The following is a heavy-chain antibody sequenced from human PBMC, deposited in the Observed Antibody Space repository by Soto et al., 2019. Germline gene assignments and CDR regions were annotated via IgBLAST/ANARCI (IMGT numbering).Heavy chain of an antibody. CDR2: ISGSGGST. D-gene: IGHD3-3*01. J-gene: IGHJ4*02. V-gene: IGHV3-23*01. Sequence: EVQLLESGGGLVQPGGSLRLSCAASGFTFSSYAMSWVRQAPGKGLEWVSAISGSGGSTYYADSVKGRFTISRDNSKKTLYQQMNSLKAEDTVVYYCAKEFSARITIFGVVITEGYFDYWGQGTLVTVSS. CDR1: GFTFSSYA. CDR3: AKEFSARITIFGVVITEGYFDY.